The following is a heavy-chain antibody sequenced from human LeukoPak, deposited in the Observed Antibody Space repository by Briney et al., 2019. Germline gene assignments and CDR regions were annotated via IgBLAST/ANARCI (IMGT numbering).Heavy chain of an antibody. CDR1: GGSISSYY. J-gene: IGHJ4*02. CDR2: IYYSGST. V-gene: IGHV4-59*08. Sequence: PSETLSLTCTVSGGSISSYYWSWIRQPPGKGLEWIGYIYYSGSTNYNPSLKSRVTISVDTSKNQFSLKLSSVTAAHTAVYYCALSKASYGFPSPFDYWGQGTLVTVSS. CDR3: ALSKASYGFPSPFDY. D-gene: IGHD5-18*01.